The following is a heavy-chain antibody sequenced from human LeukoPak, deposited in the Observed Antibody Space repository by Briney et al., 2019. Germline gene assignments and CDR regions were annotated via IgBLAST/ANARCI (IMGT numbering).Heavy chain of an antibody. CDR2: ISYDGSNK. CDR3: AKSRGSYWVPEFDY. Sequence: GRSLRLSCAASGLTFSSYAMHWVRQAPGKGLEWVAVISYDGSNKYYADSVKGRFTISRDNSKNTLYLQMNSLRAEDTAIYYCAKSRGSYWVPEFDYWGQGTLVTVSS. D-gene: IGHD1-26*01. V-gene: IGHV3-30*04. J-gene: IGHJ4*02. CDR1: GLTFSSYA.